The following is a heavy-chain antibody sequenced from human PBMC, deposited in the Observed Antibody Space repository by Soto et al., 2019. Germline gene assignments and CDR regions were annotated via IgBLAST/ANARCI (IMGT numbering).Heavy chain of an antibody. CDR3: ARGRQPIRQCNGGSCYSNFDY. V-gene: IGHV4-30-4*08. J-gene: IGHJ4*02. CDR1: GGSISSGDYF. Sequence: SETLSLTCTVSGGSISSGDYFWTWIRQLPGKGLEWMGYIYLSGSAYYNPSLKSRLTMSVDTSKNQFSLKLSSVTAADTAFYYCARGRQPIRQCNGGSCYSNFDYWGQGTLVTVSS. CDR2: IYLSGSA. D-gene: IGHD2-15*01.